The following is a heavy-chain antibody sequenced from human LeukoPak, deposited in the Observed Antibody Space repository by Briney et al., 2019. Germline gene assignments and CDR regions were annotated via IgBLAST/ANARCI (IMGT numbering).Heavy chain of an antibody. CDR2: IRYDGSNK. CDR1: GFTFSSYG. Sequence: GGSLRLSCAASGFTFSSYGMHWVRQAPGKGLEWVAFIRYDGSNKYYADSVKGRFTTSRDNSKNTLYLQMNSLRAEDTAVYYCRGCRYDILTHDAFDIWGQGTMVTVSS. V-gene: IGHV3-30*02. D-gene: IGHD3-9*01. J-gene: IGHJ3*02. CDR3: RGCRYDILTHDAFDI.